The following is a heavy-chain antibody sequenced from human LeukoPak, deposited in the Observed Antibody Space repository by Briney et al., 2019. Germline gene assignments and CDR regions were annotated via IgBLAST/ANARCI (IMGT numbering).Heavy chain of an antibody. CDR1: GFTFSSYW. CDR3: ARSPTGSGWYYFDY. J-gene: IGHJ4*02. CDR2: ISNSGATI. D-gene: IGHD6-19*01. Sequence: GGSLRLSCEASGFTFSSYWMHWVRQVPGKGLEWVSYISNSGATIYYADSVRGRFTISRDIAKKSLYLQMNSLRAEDTAVYYCARSPTGSGWYYFDYWGQGTLVTVSS. V-gene: IGHV3-48*03.